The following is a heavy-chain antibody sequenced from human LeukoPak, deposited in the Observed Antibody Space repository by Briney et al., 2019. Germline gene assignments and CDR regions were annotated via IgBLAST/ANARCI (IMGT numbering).Heavy chain of an antibody. CDR1: GYTFTSYG. CDR2: ILPYNGNT. V-gene: IGHV1-18*01. D-gene: IGHD3-3*01. J-gene: IGHJ3*02. Sequence: GASVKVSYKASGYTFTSYGITWVRQAPGQGLEWVGWILPYNGNTKYAQKLQGRVTMTTDTSTCTAYMELRSLRSDDTAVYYCARPFDFWSGYEALHDAFDIWGQGTMVTVSS. CDR3: ARPFDFWSGYEALHDAFDI.